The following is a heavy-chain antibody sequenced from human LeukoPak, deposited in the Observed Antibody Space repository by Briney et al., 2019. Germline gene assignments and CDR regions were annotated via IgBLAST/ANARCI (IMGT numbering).Heavy chain of an antibody. V-gene: IGHV4-59*12. Sequence: SETLSLTCTVSGASIGHFYWTWIRQSPGKGLEWIGFIYYSGSTNYNPSLQSRVTISVDTSTNQFSLKLSSVTAADTAVYYCAREHYYDSSGYRYWFDPWGQGTLVTVSS. CDR1: GASIGHFY. J-gene: IGHJ5*02. CDR3: AREHYYDSSGYRYWFDP. D-gene: IGHD3-22*01. CDR2: IYYSGST.